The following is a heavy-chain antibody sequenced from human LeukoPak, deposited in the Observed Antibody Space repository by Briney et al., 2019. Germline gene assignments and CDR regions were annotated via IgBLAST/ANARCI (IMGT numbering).Heavy chain of an antibody. CDR3: VRDSGSSYGYYFLH. V-gene: IGHV3-21*01. CDR1: GFTFNSYS. Sequence: GGSLRLSCAASGFTFNSYSMYWVRQAPGKGLEWVSSISSSSSHMFYADSVKGRFSISRDNANNSLYPQMNSLRAEDTAVYYCVRDSGSSYGYYFLHWGQGTLVTVSS. CDR2: ISSSSSHM. D-gene: IGHD1-26*01. J-gene: IGHJ1*01.